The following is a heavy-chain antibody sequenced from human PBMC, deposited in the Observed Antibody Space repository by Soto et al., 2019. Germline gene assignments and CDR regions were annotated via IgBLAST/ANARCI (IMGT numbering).Heavy chain of an antibody. CDR1: GFTFSIYA. D-gene: IGHD3-10*01. Sequence: VGSLRLSCAASGFTFSIYAMTWVRQAPGKGLEWVAAISGSGGDTYYADSVKGRFTISRDKSKNTLYLQMNSLRAEDTALYYCAKNGPVWFGESARRKFDYWGQGTLVTVSS. V-gene: IGHV3-23*01. CDR2: ISGSGGDT. J-gene: IGHJ4*02. CDR3: AKNGPVWFGESARRKFDY.